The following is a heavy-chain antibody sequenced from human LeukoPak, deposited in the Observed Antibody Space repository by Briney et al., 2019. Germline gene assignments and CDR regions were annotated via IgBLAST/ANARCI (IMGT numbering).Heavy chain of an antibody. Sequence: PSETLSLTCTVSGGSISSSSYYWGWIRQPPGKGLEWIGYIYYSGSTNYNPSLKSRVTISVDTSKNQFSLKLSSVTAADTAVYYCARFMFGESNFDYWGQGTLVTVSS. CDR3: ARFMFGESNFDY. CDR2: IYYSGST. J-gene: IGHJ4*02. CDR1: GGSISSSSYY. D-gene: IGHD3-10*02. V-gene: IGHV4-61*05.